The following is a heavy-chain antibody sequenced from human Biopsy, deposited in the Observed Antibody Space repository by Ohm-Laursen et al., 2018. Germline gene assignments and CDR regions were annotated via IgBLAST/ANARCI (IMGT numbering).Heavy chain of an antibody. V-gene: IGHV4-59*08. CDR1: GGSISDYF. D-gene: IGHD6-19*01. CDR2: ISYSGST. J-gene: IGHJ3*02. Sequence: TLSLTCTVSGGSISDYFWSWTRQAPGRGLEWVGYISYSGSTSKNPSLKSRISISVDTSKNQISLKVTSVTAAATAVYYCAKHGSGWTGDDALHIWGQGTMVPVSS. CDR3: AKHGSGWTGDDALHI.